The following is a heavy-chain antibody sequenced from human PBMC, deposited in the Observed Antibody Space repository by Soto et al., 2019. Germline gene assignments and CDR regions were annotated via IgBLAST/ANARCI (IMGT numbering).Heavy chain of an antibody. CDR2: LRDDADDA. V-gene: IGHV3-30*02. CDR3: AKSQLAVAGNFAYYYGMDV. D-gene: IGHD6-19*01. J-gene: IGHJ6*02. CDR1: GFTFTNYG. Sequence: PGVSLILSCAASGFTFTNYGMHWVRHAPGKGLEWVAVLRDDADDAYYADSVKGRFTISRDNSRNTLYLQMNSLRAEDTAVYYCAKSQLAVAGNFAYYYGMDVWGQGTTVTVSS.